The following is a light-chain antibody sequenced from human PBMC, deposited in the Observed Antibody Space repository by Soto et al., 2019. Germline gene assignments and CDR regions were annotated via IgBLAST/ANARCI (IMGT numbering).Light chain of an antibody. J-gene: IGLJ2*01. CDR1: SSDVGGYNY. CDR2: EVS. V-gene: IGLV2-14*01. Sequence: QSVLTQPASVSGSPGQSITISCTGTSSDVGGYNYVSWYQHHPGKAPKLMIYEVSNRPSGVSNRFSGSKSGNTASLIISGLQAEDEADYYCSSYISSSTVFGGGTKLTVL. CDR3: SSYISSSTV.